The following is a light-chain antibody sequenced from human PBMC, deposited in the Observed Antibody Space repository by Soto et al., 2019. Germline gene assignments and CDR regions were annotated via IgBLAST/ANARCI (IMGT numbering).Light chain of an antibody. V-gene: IGKV1-9*01. CDR3: QQLNSHPRT. J-gene: IGKJ2*01. Sequence: DIQLTLSPIFLSASVGERVTISCRASQAIFYHLALYQQTPGRAPNLLLFGASILQSGVPSRFSCSGSGTEFTLTISSLQPEDFTTYYWQQLNSHPRTVGQGSKVDIK. CDR2: GAS. CDR1: QAIFYH.